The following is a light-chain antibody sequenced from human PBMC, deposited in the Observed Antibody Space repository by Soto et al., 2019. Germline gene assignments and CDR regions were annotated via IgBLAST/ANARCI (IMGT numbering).Light chain of an antibody. CDR2: DAS. J-gene: IGKJ5*01. Sequence: EIVMTQSPATLSVSPGERATLSFRASQSVSRILAWYQQKPGQAPRLLIYDASTRATGFPAKFSGRVSVTEFTLTINSLQSEDSAVYYCQQYNNWPPITFGQGTRLEIK. V-gene: IGKV3-15*01. CDR3: QQYNNWPPIT. CDR1: QSVSRI.